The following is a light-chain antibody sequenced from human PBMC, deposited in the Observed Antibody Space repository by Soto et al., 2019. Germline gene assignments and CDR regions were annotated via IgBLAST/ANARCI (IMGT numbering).Light chain of an antibody. Sequence: DIVMTQCPDMVSVSPGERATLSCRASRSIXNNFAWFQKEPGQAPRVLXASASTMATGSPARFSGSGSGTEFTLTISGLQSEYFAVYYCQQYNNGTRTFGQGTKVDIK. CDR1: RSIXNN. J-gene: IGKJ1*01. V-gene: IGKV3-15*01. CDR3: QQYNNGTRT. CDR2: SAS.